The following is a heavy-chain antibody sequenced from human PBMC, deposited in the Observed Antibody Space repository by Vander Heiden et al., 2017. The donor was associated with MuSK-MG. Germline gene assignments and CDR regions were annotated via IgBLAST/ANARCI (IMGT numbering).Heavy chain of an antibody. CDR3: AKDECGSCYNWFDP. CDR2: ISGSGGRK. V-gene: IGHV3-23*01. D-gene: IGHD2-15*01. CDR1: GFTFSSYA. J-gene: IGHJ5*02. Sequence: EVQLLESGGGLVQPGGSLRLSCAASGFTFSSYAMSWVRQAPGKGLEWVSAISGSGGRKYYADAGKGRFTISRDNSKNTLYLQMNRMRAEETAVYYCAKDECGSCYNWFDPWGQGTMVTVSS.